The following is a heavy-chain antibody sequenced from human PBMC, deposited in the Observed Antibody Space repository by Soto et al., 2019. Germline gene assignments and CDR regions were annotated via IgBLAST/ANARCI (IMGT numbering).Heavy chain of an antibody. CDR1: GFSFSEYG. V-gene: IGHV3-9*01. Sequence: GGSLRLSCVASGFSFSEYGMSWVRQTPGETLEWVASISGNSGSTHYADSVKGRFTISRDNAKNSLYLQMNSLRAEDTALYYCVKGTNSRLYYFDSWGQGTLVTVS. CDR2: ISGNSGST. D-gene: IGHD3-22*01. CDR3: VKGTNSRLYYFDS. J-gene: IGHJ4*02.